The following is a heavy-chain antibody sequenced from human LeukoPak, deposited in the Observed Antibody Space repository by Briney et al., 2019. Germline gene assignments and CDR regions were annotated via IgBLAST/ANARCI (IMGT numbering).Heavy chain of an antibody. CDR3: ARSSGGSLYYFDY. CDR1: GYTFTGYY. V-gene: IGHV1-2*02. Sequence: ASVKVSCKASGYTFTGYYMHWVRQAPGQGLEWMGWINPNSGGTNYAQKFQGRVTMTRDTSISTAYMELSRLRSDDTAVYYCARSSGGSLYYFDYWGQGTLVTVSS. J-gene: IGHJ4*02. D-gene: IGHD2-15*01. CDR2: INPNSGGT.